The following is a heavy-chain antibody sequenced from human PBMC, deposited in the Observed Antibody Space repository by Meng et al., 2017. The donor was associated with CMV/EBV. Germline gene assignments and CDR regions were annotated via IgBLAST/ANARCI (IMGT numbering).Heavy chain of an antibody. CDR1: GYTFTSYD. Sequence: ASVPDSCKASGYTFTSYDINWVRQATGQGLEWMGWMNPNSGNTGYAQKFQGRLTMTRNTPLSTAYMELSSLRSEETAVYYCARGPTTVTTATPRRNWFDPWGQGTLVTVSS. D-gene: IGHD4-17*01. J-gene: IGHJ5*02. CDR3: ARGPTTVTTATPRRNWFDP. V-gene: IGHV1-8*01. CDR2: MNPNSGNT.